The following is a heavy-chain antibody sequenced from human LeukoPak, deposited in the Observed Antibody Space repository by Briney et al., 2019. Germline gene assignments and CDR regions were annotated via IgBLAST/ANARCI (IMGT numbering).Heavy chain of an antibody. V-gene: IGHV1-2*02. CDR3: ARDHLVLTGDSWYFDL. Sequence: GASVKVSCKASGYTFTGYNIHWVRQAPGQGLEWMGWINPNSGGTKYAQNFQGRVTMTRDTSISTASMELSRLTSDDTAVYFCARDHLVLTGDSWYFDLWGRGTLVTVSS. CDR1: GYTFTGYN. D-gene: IGHD4/OR15-4a*01. CDR2: INPNSGGT. J-gene: IGHJ2*01.